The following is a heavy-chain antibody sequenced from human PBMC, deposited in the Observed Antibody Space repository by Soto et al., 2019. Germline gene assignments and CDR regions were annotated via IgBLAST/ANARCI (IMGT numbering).Heavy chain of an antibody. Sequence: GGSLRLSCAASGFTFSSYGMHWVRQAPGKGLEWVAVISYDGSNKYYADSVKGRFTISRDNSKNTLYLQMNSLRAEDTAVYYCARSPLGITFGGVIVKVYYGMDVWGQGTTVTV. D-gene: IGHD3-16*02. J-gene: IGHJ6*02. CDR1: GFTFSSYG. CDR3: ARSPLGITFGGVIVKVYYGMDV. CDR2: ISYDGSNK. V-gene: IGHV3-30*03.